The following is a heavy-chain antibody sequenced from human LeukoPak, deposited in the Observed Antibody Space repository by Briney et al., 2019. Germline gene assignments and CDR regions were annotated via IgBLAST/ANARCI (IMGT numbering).Heavy chain of an antibody. CDR3: ARHQTTVTPPGV. CDR1: GGSISSYY. J-gene: IGHJ4*02. Sequence: SETLSLTCTVSGGSISSYYWSWIRQPPGKGLEWIGYIYYSGYTNYNPSLKSRVTISVDTSKNQFSLKLSSVTAADTAVYYCARHQTTVTPPGVWGQGTLVTVSS. CDR2: IYYSGYT. V-gene: IGHV4-59*08. D-gene: IGHD4-17*01.